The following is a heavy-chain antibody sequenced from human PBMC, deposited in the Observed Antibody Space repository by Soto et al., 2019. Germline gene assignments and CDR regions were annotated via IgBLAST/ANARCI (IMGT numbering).Heavy chain of an antibody. CDR1: GFTFSTYD. D-gene: IGHD3-10*01. J-gene: IGHJ4*02. V-gene: IGHV3-48*02. Sequence: ESGGGLVQPGGSLRVSCAASGFTFSTYDMNWVRQAPGKGLEWLSYITGSSTTIHYADSVKGRFTISRDNAKNSLYLQMNSLRDEDTALYFCARGSGSYYQVDYWGQGTLVTVSS. CDR3: ARGSGSYYQVDY. CDR2: ITGSSTTI.